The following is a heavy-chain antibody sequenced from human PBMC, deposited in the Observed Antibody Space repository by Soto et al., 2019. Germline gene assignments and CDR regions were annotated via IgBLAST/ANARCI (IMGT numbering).Heavy chain of an antibody. D-gene: IGHD4-17*01. CDR3: ARGIKYGAYSRWFDP. V-gene: IGHV1-8*01. CDR1: GYTFTSYE. Sequence: QVQLLQSGAEVKKPEASVKVSCKASGYTFTSYEINWVRQATGQGLEYLGWMNPDSGKTAYVQKFQGRVTMTWDTSISTAYMELSSLRSEDTAVYFCARGIKYGAYSRWFDPWGQGTLVTVSS. J-gene: IGHJ5*02. CDR2: MNPDSGKT.